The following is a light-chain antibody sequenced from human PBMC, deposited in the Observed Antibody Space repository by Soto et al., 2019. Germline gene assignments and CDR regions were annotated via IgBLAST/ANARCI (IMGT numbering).Light chain of an antibody. Sequence: EIVLTQSPATLSLSPVERATLSCMASQSISSDVAWYQQKPGQAPRLLIYGASTTATGIAARFSGSGSGTEFTLTISSLQSEDFAVYNCQQYNKWPRTFGQGTKVDIK. V-gene: IGKV3-15*01. J-gene: IGKJ2*01. CDR2: GAS. CDR3: QQYNKWPRT. CDR1: QSISSD.